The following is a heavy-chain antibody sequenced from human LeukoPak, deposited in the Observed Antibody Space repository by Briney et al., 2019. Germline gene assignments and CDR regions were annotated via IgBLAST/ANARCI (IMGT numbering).Heavy chain of an antibody. V-gene: IGHV4-4*09. D-gene: IGHD3-22*01. CDR2: IYNSVNT. CDR1: GGSISGYY. CDR3: ASVYDSSGYYPF. Sequence: SETLSLTCSVSGGSISGYYWSWIRQPPGKGLEWIGYIYNSVNTNYNPSLKSRVTISVDTSKNQFSLKLSSVTAADTAVYYCASVYDSSGYYPFWGQGTLVTVSS. J-gene: IGHJ4*02.